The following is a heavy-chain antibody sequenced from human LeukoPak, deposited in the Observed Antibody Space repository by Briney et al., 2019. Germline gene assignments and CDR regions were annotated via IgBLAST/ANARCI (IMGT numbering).Heavy chain of an antibody. Sequence: QSGGSLRLSCAVSGFRFNSHHMHWVRQAPNKGLEWVAVAPHDRSSPSHAASVNGRFTISRDNSKNTLYLQMNSLRAEDTAVYYCATAGPDYGSGSPSNWFDPWGQGTLVTVSS. D-gene: IGHD3-10*01. CDR2: APHDRSSP. CDR1: GFRFNSHH. V-gene: IGHV3-30*03. CDR3: ATAGPDYGSGSPSNWFDP. J-gene: IGHJ5*02.